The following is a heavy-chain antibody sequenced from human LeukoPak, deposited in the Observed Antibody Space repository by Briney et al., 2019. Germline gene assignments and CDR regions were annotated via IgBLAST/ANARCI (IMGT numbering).Heavy chain of an antibody. D-gene: IGHD3-22*01. CDR3: AADLYDSSGYTDY. CDR2: IVVGSGNT. V-gene: IGHV1-58*02. J-gene: IGHJ4*02. Sequence: SVKVSCKASGFTFTSSAMQWVRQARGQRLEWIGWIVVGSGNTNYAQKFQEGVTITRDMSTSTAYMELSSLRSEDTAVYYCAADLYDSSGYTDYWGQGTLVTVSS. CDR1: GFTFTSSA.